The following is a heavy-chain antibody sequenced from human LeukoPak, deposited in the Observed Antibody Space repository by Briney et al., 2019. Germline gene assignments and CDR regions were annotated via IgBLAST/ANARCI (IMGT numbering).Heavy chain of an antibody. CDR3: ARDRYKWELAD. CDR2: IYTSEST. Sequence: SETLSLTCTVSGDSISSGSYYWSWLRQPAGKGLEWIGRIYTSESTNYNPSLKSRVTISVDTPKNQFSLKLSAVTAADTAVYYCARDRYKWELADWGQGTLVTVSS. V-gene: IGHV4-61*02. J-gene: IGHJ4*02. D-gene: IGHD1-26*01. CDR1: GDSISSGSYY.